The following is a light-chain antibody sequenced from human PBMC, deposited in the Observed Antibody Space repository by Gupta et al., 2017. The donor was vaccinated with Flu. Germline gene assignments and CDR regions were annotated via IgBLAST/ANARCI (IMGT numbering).Light chain of an antibody. V-gene: IGLV2-11*01. CDR1: SSVIGGYNY. CDR3: CSFAGGFYV. Sequence: VASSCNATSSVIGGYNYVSWYRQHPGKAPKLMIYDVITRPSGVPDRFSGSKSSNTASLTISGLQAEDEADYYCCSFAGGFYVFGTGTKVTV. CDR2: DVI. J-gene: IGLJ1*01.